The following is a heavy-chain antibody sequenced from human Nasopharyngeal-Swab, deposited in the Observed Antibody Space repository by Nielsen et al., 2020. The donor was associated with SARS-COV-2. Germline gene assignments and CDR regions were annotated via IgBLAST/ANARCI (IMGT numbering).Heavy chain of an antibody. CDR3: ERGGGSSSWVDY. V-gene: IGHV4-59*01. J-gene: IGHJ4*02. CDR1: GGSISSYY. Sequence: SETLSLTCPVSGGSISSYYWSWIRQLPGKGLEWIGYIYYSGSTNYHPSPKSRVTISVDTSKNQFSLKLSSVTAADTAVYYCERGGGSSSWVDYWGQGTLVTVSS. D-gene: IGHD6-13*01. CDR2: IYYSGST.